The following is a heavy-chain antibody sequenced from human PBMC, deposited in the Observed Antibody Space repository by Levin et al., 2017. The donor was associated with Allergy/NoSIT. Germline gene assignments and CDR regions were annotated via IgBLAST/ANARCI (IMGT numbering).Heavy chain of an antibody. CDR3: AKSAYSYPSRFDY. CDR1: GLTFSNYA. D-gene: IGHD5-18*01. CDR2: ISASGGTT. J-gene: IGHJ4*02. V-gene: IGHV3-23*01. Sequence: GGSLRLSCAASGLTFSNYAMNWVRQAPGKGPEWVSVISASGGTTYYADSVKGRFTISRDNSKNTLSLQMNSLRAEDTAVYYCAKSAYSYPSRFDYWGQGTLVTVSS.